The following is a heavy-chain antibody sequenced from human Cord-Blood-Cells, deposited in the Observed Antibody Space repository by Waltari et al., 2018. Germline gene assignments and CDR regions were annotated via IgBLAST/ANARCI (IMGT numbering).Heavy chain of an antibody. J-gene: IGHJ4*02. V-gene: IGHV5-51*01. D-gene: IGHD4-17*01. CDR1: GYSFTSYW. CDR2: IYPGDSDT. CDR3: ARQVSSPNYGDLTHFDY. Sequence: EVQLVQSGAEVTKPGESLKISCQGSGYSFTSYWIGWVRQMPGKGLEWMGIIYPGDSDTRYSPSFQGQVTISADKSISTAYLQWSSLKASDTAMYYCARQVSSPNYGDLTHFDYWGQGTLVTVSS.